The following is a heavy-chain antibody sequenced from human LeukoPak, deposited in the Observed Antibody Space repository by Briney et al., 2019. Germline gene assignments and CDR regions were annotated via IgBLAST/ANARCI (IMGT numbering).Heavy chain of an antibody. Sequence: SVKVSCKASGYTFTDYYMHWVRQAPGQGLEWVGWINPTSGGTNYAQKFQDRVTMTRDTSNNTSHMELSSLRSDDAAVYYCAREFRTTTWSYDAFDLWGQGTMVTVSS. J-gene: IGHJ3*01. D-gene: IGHD1/OR15-1a*01. CDR1: GYTFTDYY. V-gene: IGHV1-2*02. CDR2: INPTSGGT. CDR3: AREFRTTTWSYDAFDL.